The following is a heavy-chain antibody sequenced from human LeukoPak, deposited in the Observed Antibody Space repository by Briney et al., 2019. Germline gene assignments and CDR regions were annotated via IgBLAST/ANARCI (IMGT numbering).Heavy chain of an antibody. D-gene: IGHD2-2*01. J-gene: IGHJ5*02. CDR3: ARVRPIVAGAKGVEEKWFDP. CDR1: GYTFTDYY. Sequence: ASVKVSCKASGYTFTDYYVHWVRQAPGQGLEWMGWINSKSGGTKYGQKFQGRVTMTRDTSISTAYMDLSRLKSDDTAVYYCARVRPIVAGAKGVEEKWFDPWGQETLVTVSS. V-gene: IGHV1-2*02. CDR2: INSKSGGT.